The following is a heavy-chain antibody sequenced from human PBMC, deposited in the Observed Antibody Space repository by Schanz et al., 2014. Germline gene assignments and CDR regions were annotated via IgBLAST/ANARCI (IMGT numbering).Heavy chain of an antibody. CDR3: AREDCSATSCYFRY. Sequence: EVQLVESGGGFVQPGGSLRLSCVASGVTFSSYAMSWVRQASGKGLEWVSAISGSGASTYYADSVKGRFTISRDNSKNTLYLQMNTLRAEDTAVYYCAREDCSATSCYFRYWGQGTLATVSS. J-gene: IGHJ4*02. CDR2: ISGSGAST. D-gene: IGHD2-21*01. V-gene: IGHV3-23*04. CDR1: GVTFSSYA.